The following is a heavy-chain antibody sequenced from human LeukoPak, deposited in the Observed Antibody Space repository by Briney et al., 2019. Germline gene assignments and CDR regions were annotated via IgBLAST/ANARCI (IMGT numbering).Heavy chain of an antibody. CDR3: ARGPNRIIMMIGDAFDI. CDR2: IYTSGST. Sequence: PSETLSLTCTVSGGSISSYYWSWIRQPAGKGLEWIGRIYTSGSTSYNPSLKSRVTMSVDTSKNQFSLKLSSVTAADTAVYYCARGPNRIIMMIGDAFDIWGQGTMVTISS. J-gene: IGHJ3*02. CDR1: GGSISSYY. D-gene: IGHD3-22*01. V-gene: IGHV4-4*07.